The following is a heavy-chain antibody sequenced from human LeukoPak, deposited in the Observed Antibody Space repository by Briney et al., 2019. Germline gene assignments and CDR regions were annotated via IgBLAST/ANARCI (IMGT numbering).Heavy chain of an antibody. CDR2: ISWNSGSI. J-gene: IGHJ4*02. D-gene: IGHD4-17*01. V-gene: IGHV3-9*01. CDR1: GFTFDDYA. CDR3: AKGPPHGSVTTWPDY. Sequence: GGSLRLSCAASGFTFDDYAMHWVRQAPGKGLEWVSGISWNSGSIGYADSVKGRFTISRDNAKNSLYLQMNSLRAEDTALYYCAKGPPHGSVTTWPDYWGQGTLVTVSS.